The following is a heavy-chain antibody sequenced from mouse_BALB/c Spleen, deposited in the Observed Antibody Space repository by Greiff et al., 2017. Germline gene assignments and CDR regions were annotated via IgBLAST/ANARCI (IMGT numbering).Heavy chain of an antibody. V-gene: IGHV7-3*02. CDR2: IRNKANGYTT. D-gene: IGHD4-1*01. CDR1: GFTFTDYY. Sequence: EVHLVESGGGLVQPGGSLRLSCATSGFTFTDYYMSWVRQPPGKALEWLGFIRNKANGYTTEYSASVKGRFTISRDNSQSILYLQMNTLRAEDSATYYCARDPPLGPFAYWGQGTLVTVSA. J-gene: IGHJ3*01. CDR3: ARDPPLGPFAY.